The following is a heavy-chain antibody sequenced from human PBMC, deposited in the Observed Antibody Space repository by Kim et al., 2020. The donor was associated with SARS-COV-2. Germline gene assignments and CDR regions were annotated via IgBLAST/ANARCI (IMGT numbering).Heavy chain of an antibody. CDR1: GFTFSTYS. D-gene: IGHD3-16*02. J-gene: IGHJ5*02. CDR3: ARDDYVWGSYRYQGANWFDP. CDR2: ISSSSSTI. V-gene: IGHV3-48*02. Sequence: GGSLRLSCAASGFTFSTYSMNWVRQAPGKGLEWVSYISSSSSTIYYADSVKGRFTISRDNAKNSLYLQMNSLREEDTAVYYCARDDYVWGSYRYQGANWFDPWGQGTLVTVSS.